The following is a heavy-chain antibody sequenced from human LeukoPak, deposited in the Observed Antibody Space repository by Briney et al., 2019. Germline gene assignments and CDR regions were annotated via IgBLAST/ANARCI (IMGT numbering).Heavy chain of an antibody. D-gene: IGHD2-21*02. CDR1: GGSISSYY. J-gene: IGHJ3*02. V-gene: IGHV4-59*01. Sequence: SETLSLTCTVSGGSISSYYWSWIRQPPGKGLEWIGYIYYSGSTNYNPSLKSRVTISVDTSKNQFSLKLSSVTAADTAVYYCARVMAYCGGDCYSGLDIWGQGTMVTVSS. CDR2: IYYSGST. CDR3: ARVMAYCGGDCYSGLDI.